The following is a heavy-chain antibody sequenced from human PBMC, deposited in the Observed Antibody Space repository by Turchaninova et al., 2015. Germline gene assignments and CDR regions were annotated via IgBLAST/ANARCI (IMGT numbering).Heavy chain of an antibody. CDR1: GVTCDGYG. D-gene: IGHD2-15*01. V-gene: IGHV3-43D*04. CDR2: ITWDGGST. Sequence: AVGCQRRDGAVFGVTCDGYGMHWVRQAPGNGLEWVSLITWDGGSTYYADSVNGRITISRDNSKDTLYLEMSSLRAEDTALYYCTKAQEGLMVAATPFDYWGQGTLVTVSS. J-gene: IGHJ4*02. CDR3: TKAQEGLMVAATPFDY.